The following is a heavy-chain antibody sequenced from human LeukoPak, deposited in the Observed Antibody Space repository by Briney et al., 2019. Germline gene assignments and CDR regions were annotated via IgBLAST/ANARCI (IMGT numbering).Heavy chain of an antibody. CDR3: ARRGYCSSTSCYVYDY. V-gene: IGHV3-23*01. J-gene: IGHJ4*02. Sequence: PGGSLRLSCAASGFTFSSYAMSWVRQAPGKGLEWVSAISGSGGSTYYADSVKGRFTISRDNSKNTLYLQMNSLRAEDTAVYYCARRGYCSSTSCYVYDYWGQGTLVTVSS. D-gene: IGHD2-2*01. CDR1: GFTFSSYA. CDR2: ISGSGGST.